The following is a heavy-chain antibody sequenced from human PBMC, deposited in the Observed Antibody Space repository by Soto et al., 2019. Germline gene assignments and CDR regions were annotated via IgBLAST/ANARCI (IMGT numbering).Heavy chain of an antibody. CDR2: INHTGNT. CDR1: VASITNNDW. J-gene: IGHJ5*02. V-gene: IGHV4-4*02. D-gene: IGHD3-22*01. Sequence: SETLSLTCAVSVASITNNDWWSWVRQPPGKGLEWIGEINHTGNTKYNPSLKSRVTMSVDTSKNQFSLKLTSVTAADTAVYYCFGWLGSNWLDPWGQGTLVTVSS. CDR3: FGWLGSNWLDP.